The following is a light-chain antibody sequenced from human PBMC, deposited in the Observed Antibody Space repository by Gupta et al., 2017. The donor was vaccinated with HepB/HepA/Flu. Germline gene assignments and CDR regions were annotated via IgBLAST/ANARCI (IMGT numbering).Light chain of an antibody. CDR1: SSNIGTGYD. CDR2: SNN. Sequence: QSVLPHPPSASGAPGQRVTISCTGSSSNIGTGYDVHWYQQLPGTAPRLLIYSNNKRPSGVPDRFSGSKSGTSASLAITGLQAEDEADYYCQSYDSSLSGWVFGGGTKLTVL. V-gene: IGLV1-40*01. CDR3: QSYDSSLSGWV. J-gene: IGLJ2*01.